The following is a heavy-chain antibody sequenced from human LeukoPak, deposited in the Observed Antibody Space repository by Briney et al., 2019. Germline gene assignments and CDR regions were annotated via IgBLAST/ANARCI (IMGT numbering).Heavy chain of an antibody. J-gene: IGHJ6*03. Sequence: ASLKVSCKASGYTFTGYYMHWVRQAPGQGREWMGWINPNSGGTNYAQKFQGRVTMTRDTSISTAYMELSRLRSDDTAVYYCATHLVYYYYYMDVWGKGTTVTISS. V-gene: IGHV1-2*02. CDR2: INPNSGGT. CDR3: ATHLVYYYYYMDV. CDR1: GYTFTGYY.